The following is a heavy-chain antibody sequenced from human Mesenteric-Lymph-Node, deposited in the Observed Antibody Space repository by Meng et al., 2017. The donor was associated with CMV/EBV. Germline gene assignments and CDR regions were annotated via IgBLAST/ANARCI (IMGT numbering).Heavy chain of an antibody. CDR2: ISAYNGNT. CDR3: ARDRGYSGYEDFDY. D-gene: IGHD5-12*01. J-gene: IGHJ4*02. Sequence: ASVTVSCKASGYTFTSYGISWVRQAPGQGLEWMGWISAYNGNTNYAQKLQGRVTMTTDTSTSTAYMELRSLRSDDTAVYYCARDRGYSGYEDFDYWGQGTLVTVSS. V-gene: IGHV1-18*01. CDR1: GYTFTSYG.